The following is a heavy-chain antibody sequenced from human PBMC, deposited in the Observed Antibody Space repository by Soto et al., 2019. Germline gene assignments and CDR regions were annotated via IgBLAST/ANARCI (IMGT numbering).Heavy chain of an antibody. V-gene: IGHV3-33*01. J-gene: IGHJ6*02. Sequence: GGSLRLSCAASGFTFSSYGMHWVRQAPGKGLEWVAVIWYDGSNKYYADSVKGQVTISADKSISTAYLQWSSLKASDTAMYYCARRGYSYGVVYYYYGMDVWGQGTTVTVSS. CDR3: ARRGYSYGVVYYYYGMDV. CDR2: IWYDGSNK. CDR1: GFTFSSYG. D-gene: IGHD5-18*01.